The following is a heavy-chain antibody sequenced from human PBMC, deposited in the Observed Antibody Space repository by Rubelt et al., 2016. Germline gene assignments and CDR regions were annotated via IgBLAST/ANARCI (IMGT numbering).Heavy chain of an antibody. D-gene: IGHD4-17*01. V-gene: IGHV1-18*01. Sequence: QVQLVQSGAEVKKPGASVKVSCKASGYTFTSYGISWVRQAPGKGREWMGWISAHHGNTNYAQKLQGRVTMTTDTSTSTADMELRGLRSDDTAVYYCARDPYVDRHHDYWGQGTLVTVSS. CDR1: GYTFTSYG. J-gene: IGHJ4*02. CDR3: ARDPYVDRHHDY. CDR2: ISAHHGNT.